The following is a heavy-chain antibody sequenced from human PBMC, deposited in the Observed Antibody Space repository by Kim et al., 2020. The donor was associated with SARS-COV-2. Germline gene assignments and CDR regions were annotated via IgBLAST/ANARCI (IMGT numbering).Heavy chain of an antibody. CDR1: GFTVSSNY. Sequence: GGSLRLSCAASGFTVSSNYMSWVRQAPGKGLEWVSVIYSGGSTYYSDSVKGRFTISRHNSKNTLYLQMNSLRAEDTAVYYCARLSPYSSSWYRGYFDYWGQGTLVTVSS. CDR3: ARLSPYSSSWYRGYFDY. CDR2: IYSGGST. V-gene: IGHV3-53*04. D-gene: IGHD6-13*01. J-gene: IGHJ4*02.